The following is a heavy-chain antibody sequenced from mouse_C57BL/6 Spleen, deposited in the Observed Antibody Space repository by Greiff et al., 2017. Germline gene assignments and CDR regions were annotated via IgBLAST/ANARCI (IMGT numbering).Heavy chain of an antibody. V-gene: IGHV5-4*01. CDR3: ARDQGYYGSSYDWYFDV. Sequence: DVKLVESGGGLVKPGGSLKLSCAASGFTFSSYAMSWVRQTPEKRLEWVATISDGGSYTYYPDNVKGRFTISRDNAKNNLYLQMSHLKSEDTAMYYCARDQGYYGSSYDWYFDVWGTGTTVTVSS. CDR2: ISDGGSYT. D-gene: IGHD1-1*01. J-gene: IGHJ1*03. CDR1: GFTFSSYA.